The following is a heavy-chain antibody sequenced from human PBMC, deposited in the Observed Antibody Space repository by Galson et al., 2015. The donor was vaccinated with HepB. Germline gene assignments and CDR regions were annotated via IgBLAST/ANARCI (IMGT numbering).Heavy chain of an antibody. CDR3: ARGGRDIVVVVAAIRYYYYMDV. V-gene: IGHV1-2*02. D-gene: IGHD2-15*01. Sequence: SVKVSCKASGYTFTGYYMHWVRQAPGQGLECMGWINPNSGGTNYAQKFQGRVTMTRDTSISTAYMELSRLRSDDTAVYYCARGGRDIVVVVAAIRYYYYMDVWGKGTTVTVSS. CDR1: GYTFTGYY. CDR2: INPNSGGT. J-gene: IGHJ6*03.